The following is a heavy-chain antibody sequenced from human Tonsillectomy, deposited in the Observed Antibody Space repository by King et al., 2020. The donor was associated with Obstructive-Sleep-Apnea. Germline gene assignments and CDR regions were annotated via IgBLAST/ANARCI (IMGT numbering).Heavy chain of an antibody. CDR1: RFTFDDCA. V-gene: IGHV3-9*01. D-gene: IGHD3-10*01. CDR3: AKDQGEYFGVGAFDI. Sequence: VQLVESGGGFVLPGRSLRLSCAASRFTFDDCAMHWVRQVPGKGLEWVSSISWSGDRVAYADSVKGRFTISRDNAKNSHFLQMNSLRREDTAFYYCAKDQGEYFGVGAFDIWGQGTLVTVSS. J-gene: IGHJ3*02. CDR2: ISWSGDRV.